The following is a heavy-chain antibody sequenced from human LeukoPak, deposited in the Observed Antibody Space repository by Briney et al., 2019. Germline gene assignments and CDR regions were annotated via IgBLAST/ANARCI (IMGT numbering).Heavy chain of an antibody. CDR3: AKDPRTGYYDSSGYDNWFDP. J-gene: IGHJ5*02. CDR2: ISVSGGST. Sequence: GGSLRLSCAPSGLTLRTYAISWVRQAPGKGLGWVSAISVSGGSTYYADSVKGRFTISRDNSKNALYLQMNSLRAEDTAVYYCAKDPRTGYYDSSGYDNWFDPWGQGTLVTVSS. V-gene: IGHV3-23*01. D-gene: IGHD3-22*01. CDR1: GLTLRTYA.